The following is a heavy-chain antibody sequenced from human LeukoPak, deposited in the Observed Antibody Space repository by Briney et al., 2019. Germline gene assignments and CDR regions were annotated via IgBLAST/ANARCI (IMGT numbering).Heavy chain of an antibody. Sequence: ASVKVSCKASGYTFTSYYMHWVRQAPGQGLEWMGIINPSGGSTSYAQKFQGRVTMTRDMSTSTAYMELSSLRSEDTAVYYCASRASGYSYGYWGRNYYFDYWGQGTLVTVSS. CDR2: INPSGGST. CDR1: GYTFTSYY. CDR3: ASRASGYSYGYWGRNYYFDY. D-gene: IGHD5-18*01. V-gene: IGHV1-46*01. J-gene: IGHJ4*02.